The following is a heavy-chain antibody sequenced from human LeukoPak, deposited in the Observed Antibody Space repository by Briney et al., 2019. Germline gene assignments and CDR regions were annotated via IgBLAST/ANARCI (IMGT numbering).Heavy chain of an antibody. CDR2: IYTSGST. J-gene: IGHJ5*02. V-gene: IGHV4-4*07. CDR3: ARELTYSSSSFWFDP. Sequence: SETLSLTCTVSGGSIGSYCWSWIRQPAGKGLEWIGRIYTSGSTNYNPSLKSRVTMSVDTSKNQFSLKLSSVTAADTAVYYCARELTYSSSSFWFDPWGQGTLVTVSS. CDR1: GGSIGSYC. D-gene: IGHD6-13*01.